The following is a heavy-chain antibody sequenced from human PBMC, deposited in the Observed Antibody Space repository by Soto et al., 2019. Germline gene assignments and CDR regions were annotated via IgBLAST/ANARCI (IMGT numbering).Heavy chain of an antibody. Sequence: SETLSLTCAVYGGSFSGYYRSWIRQPPGKGLEWIGEINHSGSTNYNPSLKSRVTISVDTSKNQFSLKLSSVTAVDTAVYYCARGCNFVVPAAKANWFDPWGQGTLVTVSS. J-gene: IGHJ5*02. CDR2: INHSGST. CDR1: GGSFSGYY. V-gene: IGHV4-34*01. CDR3: ARGCNFVVPAAKANWFDP. D-gene: IGHD2-2*01.